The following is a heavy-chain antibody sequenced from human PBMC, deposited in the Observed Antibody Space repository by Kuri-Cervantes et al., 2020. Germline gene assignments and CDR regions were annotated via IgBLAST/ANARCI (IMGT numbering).Heavy chain of an antibody. CDR3: ARAALRYFPLPY. CDR2: INAGNGNT. Sequence: ASVKVSCKASGGTFSSYAISWVRQAPGQRLEWMGWINAGNGNTKYSQKFQGRVTITRDTSASTAYMELSSLRSEDTAVYYCARAALRYFPLPYWGQGTLVTVSS. J-gene: IGHJ4*02. V-gene: IGHV1-3*01. D-gene: IGHD3-9*01. CDR1: GGTFSSYA.